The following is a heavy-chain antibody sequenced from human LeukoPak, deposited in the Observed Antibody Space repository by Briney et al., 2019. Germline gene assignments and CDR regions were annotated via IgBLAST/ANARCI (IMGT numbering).Heavy chain of an antibody. J-gene: IGHJ5*02. V-gene: IGHV3-43*02. CDR3: AKGNSWISNWFDP. CDR2: ISGDGGST. Sequence: GGSLRLSCAASGFTFDDYAMHWVRQAPGKGLEWVSLISGDGGSTYYADSVKGRFTISRDNSKNSLYLQMNSLRTGDTALYYCAKGNSWISNWFDPWGQGTLVTVSS. CDR1: GFTFDDYA. D-gene: IGHD1-7*01.